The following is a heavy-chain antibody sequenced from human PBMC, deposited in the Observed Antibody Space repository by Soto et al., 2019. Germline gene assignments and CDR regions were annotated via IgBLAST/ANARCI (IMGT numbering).Heavy chain of an antibody. V-gene: IGHV3-21*01. CDR1: GFTFSSYS. D-gene: IGHD3-10*01. CDR2: ISSSSSYI. Sequence: PGGSLRLSCAASGFTFSSYSMNWVRQAPGKGLEWVSSISSSSSYIYYADSVKGRFTISRDNAKNTLYLQMNSLSAEDTAVYFCLRGPGARPRDYYHYYGMDVWGQGTAVTVSS. CDR3: LRGPGARPRDYYHYYGMDV. J-gene: IGHJ6*02.